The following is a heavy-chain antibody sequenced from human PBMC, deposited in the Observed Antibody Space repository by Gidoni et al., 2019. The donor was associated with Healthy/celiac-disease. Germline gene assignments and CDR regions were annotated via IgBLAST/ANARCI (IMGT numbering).Heavy chain of an antibody. D-gene: IGHD3-22*01. CDR2: INPNSGGT. V-gene: IGHV1-2*02. Sequence: QVQLVQSGAEVKKPGASVKVSCKASGYTFTGYYMHWVRQAPGQGLEWMGWINPNSGGTNYAQKFQGRVTMTRDTSISTAYMELSRLRSDDTAVYYCARDRHYYDSSGYSKDYYYYGMDVWGQGTTVTVSS. CDR3: ARDRHYYDSSGYSKDYYYYGMDV. J-gene: IGHJ6*02. CDR1: GYTFTGYY.